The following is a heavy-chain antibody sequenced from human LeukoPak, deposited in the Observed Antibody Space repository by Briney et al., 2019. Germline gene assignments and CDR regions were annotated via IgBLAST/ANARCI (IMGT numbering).Heavy chain of an antibody. CDR2: INHSGST. D-gene: IGHD3-9*01. J-gene: IGHJ6*03. Sequence: SETLSLTCAVYGGSFSGYYWSWIRQPPGKGLEWIGEINHSGSTNYNPSLKSRVTISVDTSKNQFSLKLSSVTAADTAVYYCARARTYYDILTGYLGYYYYMDVWGKGTTVTTSS. CDR1: GGSFSGYY. CDR3: ARARTYYDILTGYLGYYYYMDV. V-gene: IGHV4-34*01.